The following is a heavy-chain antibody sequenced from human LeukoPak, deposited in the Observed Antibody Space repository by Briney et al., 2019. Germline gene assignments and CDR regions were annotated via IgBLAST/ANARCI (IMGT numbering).Heavy chain of an antibody. CDR3: ARVDSITIFGVGSAFFDY. CDR1: GGSSSSSRYY. CDR2: IYYSGST. D-gene: IGHD3-3*01. Sequence: SETLSLTCTVSGGSSSSSRYYWGWIRQPPGKGLEWIGSIYYSGSTYYNPSLKSRVTISVDTSKNQFSLKLSSVTAADTAVYYCARVDSITIFGVGSAFFDYWGQGTLVTVSS. J-gene: IGHJ4*02. V-gene: IGHV4-39*07.